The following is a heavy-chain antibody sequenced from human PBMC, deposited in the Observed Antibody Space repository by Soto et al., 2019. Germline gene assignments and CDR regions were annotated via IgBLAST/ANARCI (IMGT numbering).Heavy chain of an antibody. D-gene: IGHD3-9*01. J-gene: IGHJ4*02. V-gene: IGHV4-59*01. Sequence: SETLSLTCTVSGGSISSYYWSWIRQPPGKGLEWIGYIYYSGSTNYNPSLKSRVTISVDTSKNQFSLKLSSVTAADTAVYYCARTDILTGYYSNFDYWGQGTLVTVSS. CDR2: IYYSGST. CDR1: GGSISSYY. CDR3: ARTDILTGYYSNFDY.